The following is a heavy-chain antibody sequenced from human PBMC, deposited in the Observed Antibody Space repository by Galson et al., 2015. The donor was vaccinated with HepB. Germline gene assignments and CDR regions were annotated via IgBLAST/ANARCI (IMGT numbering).Heavy chain of an antibody. D-gene: IGHD3-10*01. J-gene: IGHJ6*02. CDR3: ARDRGGSGRYLSKYYDMDV. Sequence: SLRLSCAASGFSFSSYNMNWVRQAPGKGLEWVSYISRDYRSIYYADSVKGRFTISRDNAKNSLWLQMNSLRADDTAIYYCARDRGGSGRYLSKYYDMDVWGQGTTVTVSS. CDR2: ISRDYRSI. CDR1: GFSFSSYN. V-gene: IGHV3-48*03.